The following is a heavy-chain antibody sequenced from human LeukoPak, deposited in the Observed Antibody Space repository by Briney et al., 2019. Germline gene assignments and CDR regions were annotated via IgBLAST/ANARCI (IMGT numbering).Heavy chain of an antibody. CDR1: GGSISSGDYY. D-gene: IGHD2-2*02. V-gene: IGHV4-61*02. Sequence: SQTLSLTCTVSGGSISSGDYYWSWIRQPQGKGLEWIVRIYTSGTPNYTPSLTIRVTISLATSTTQFSLKLSSVTAADTAVYYCARVGRYCSSTSCYTGWFDPWGQGTLVTVSS. CDR2: IYTSGTP. J-gene: IGHJ5*02. CDR3: ARVGRYCSSTSCYTGWFDP.